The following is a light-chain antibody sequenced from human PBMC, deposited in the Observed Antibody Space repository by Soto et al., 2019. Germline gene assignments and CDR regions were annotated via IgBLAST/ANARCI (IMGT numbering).Light chain of an antibody. CDR3: QQSYSFPRT. CDR2: AAS. J-gene: IGKJ2*01. CDR1: QSVSNH. V-gene: IGKV1-39*01. Sequence: DIQMTQSPSTQSASVGDRVTITCRASQSVSNHLNWYQQKPGKAPKLVVYAASSLRSGVPSRFSGSGSGTVFTLTISSLQPDDFATYYCQQSYSFPRTFGQGTKLEIK.